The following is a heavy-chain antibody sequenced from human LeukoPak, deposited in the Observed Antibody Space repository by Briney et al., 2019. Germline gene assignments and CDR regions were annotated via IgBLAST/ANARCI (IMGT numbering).Heavy chain of an antibody. CDR3: SKDILDVVVVAATLLISGLDY. V-gene: IGHV3-30*18. Sequence: GGSLRLSCAASGFTFSSYGMHWVRQAPGKGLEWVAVISYDGSNKYYADSVKGRFTISRDNSKNTLYLQMNSLRAEDTAVYYCSKDILDVVVVAATLLISGLDYRGQGTLVTVSS. D-gene: IGHD2-15*01. CDR1: GFTFSSYG. J-gene: IGHJ4*02. CDR2: ISYDGSNK.